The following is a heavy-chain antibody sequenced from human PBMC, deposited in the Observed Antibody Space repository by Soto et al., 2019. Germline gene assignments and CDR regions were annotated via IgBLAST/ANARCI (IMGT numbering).Heavy chain of an antibody. CDR3: ARELDYGGNSGNWFDP. CDR2: IIPIFGTA. D-gene: IGHD4-17*01. V-gene: IGHV1-69*13. Sequence: GASVKVSCKASGGTFSSYAISWVRQAPGQGLEWMGGIIPIFGTANYAQKFQGRVTITADESTSTAYMELSSLRSEDTAVYYCARELDYGGNSGNWFDPWGQGTLVTVSS. CDR1: GGTFSSYA. J-gene: IGHJ5*02.